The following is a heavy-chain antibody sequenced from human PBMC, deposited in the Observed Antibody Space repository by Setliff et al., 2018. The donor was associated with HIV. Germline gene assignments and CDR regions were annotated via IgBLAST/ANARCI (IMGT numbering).Heavy chain of an antibody. V-gene: IGHV4-34*01. J-gene: IGHJ4*02. CDR2: INHSGST. D-gene: IGHD2-21*02. CDR3: ARGVPLLPPHY. CDR1: GGSFSGYY. Sequence: SETLSLTCAVYGGSFSGYYWNWIRQSPGKGLEWIGEINHSGSTNYNPSLKSRITISVDTSKKQFSLKLSSVTAADTAVYYCARGVPLLPPHYWGQGTLVTVSS.